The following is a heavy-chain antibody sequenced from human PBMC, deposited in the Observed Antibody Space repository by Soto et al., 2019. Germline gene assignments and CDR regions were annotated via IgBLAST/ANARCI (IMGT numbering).Heavy chain of an antibody. D-gene: IGHD6-13*01. CDR1: GFTLSSYS. J-gene: IGHJ6*02. Sequence: GGSLRLSCAASGFTLSSYSMNWVRQAPGKGLEWVSAISGSGGSTYYADSVKGRFTISRDNSKNTLYLQMNSLRAEDTAVYYCAKEAAADDYYYSMAVWGQGTTVTVSS. CDR3: AKEAAADDYYYSMAV. V-gene: IGHV3-23*01. CDR2: ISGSGGST.